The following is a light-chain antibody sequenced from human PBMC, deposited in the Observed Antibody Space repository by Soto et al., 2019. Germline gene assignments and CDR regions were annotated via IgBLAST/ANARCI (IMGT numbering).Light chain of an antibody. CDR2: DAS. Sequence: EIALTQSPATLSLSPGERATLSCRASQSVSSYLAWYQQKPGQAPRLLIYDASNRATGIPARFSGSGSGTDFTLTISSLEPEDFAVYYCQQRSNFRITFGQGTRLEIK. J-gene: IGKJ5*01. CDR1: QSVSSY. CDR3: QQRSNFRIT. V-gene: IGKV3-11*01.